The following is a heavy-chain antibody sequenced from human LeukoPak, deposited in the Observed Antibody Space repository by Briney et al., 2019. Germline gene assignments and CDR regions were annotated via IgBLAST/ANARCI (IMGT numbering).Heavy chain of an antibody. V-gene: IGHV1-18*01. Sequence: ASVKVSCKASGYTFTSYGISWVRQAPGQGLEWMGWISAYNGNTNYAQKFQGRVTMTRNTSISTAYMELSSLRSEDTAAYYCARGAKGHYYYYGMDVWGQGTTVTVSS. CDR3: ARGAKGHYYYYGMDV. CDR2: ISAYNGNT. CDR1: GYTFTSYG. J-gene: IGHJ6*02.